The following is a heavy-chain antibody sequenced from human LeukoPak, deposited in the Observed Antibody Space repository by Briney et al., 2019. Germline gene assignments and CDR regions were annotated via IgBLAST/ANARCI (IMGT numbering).Heavy chain of an antibody. CDR3: ARGSVVVVPAANYNWFDP. Sequence: ASVKVSCKASGYTLTSYDINWVRQAPGQGLEWMGWFNPDSGDTNYAQKFQGRVTMTRDTSISTAYMELSSLRSDDTAVYYCARGSVVVVPAANYNWFDPWGQGTLVTVSS. V-gene: IGHV1-2*02. J-gene: IGHJ5*02. CDR2: FNPDSGDT. D-gene: IGHD2-2*01. CDR1: GYTLTSYD.